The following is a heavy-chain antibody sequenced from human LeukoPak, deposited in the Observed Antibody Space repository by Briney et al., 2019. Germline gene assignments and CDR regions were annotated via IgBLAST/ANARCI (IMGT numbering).Heavy chain of an antibody. Sequence: GGSLRLSCAASGFTFSSYAMSWVRQTPGKGLEWVSYISSSSSAINYADSVRGRFTISRDNAKNSLYLQMNSLRPEDTAVYHCARGGAARPDYWGQGTLVTVSS. D-gene: IGHD6-6*01. CDR1: GFTFSSYA. CDR2: ISSSSSAI. V-gene: IGHV3-48*01. CDR3: ARGGAARPDY. J-gene: IGHJ4*02.